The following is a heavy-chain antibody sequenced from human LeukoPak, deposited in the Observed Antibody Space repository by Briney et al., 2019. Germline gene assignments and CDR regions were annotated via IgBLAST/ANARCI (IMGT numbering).Heavy chain of an antibody. Sequence: PSETLSLTCGVSGGSISSYYWNWIRQPPGKGLEWIGNIHYSGSTNYNPSLKSRVTISVDTSKNQFSLKLSSVTAADTAVYYCAKSGNIYYMDVWGKGTTVTVSS. D-gene: IGHD3-3*01. J-gene: IGHJ6*03. V-gene: IGHV4-59*01. CDR1: GGSISSYY. CDR2: IHYSGST. CDR3: AKSGNIYYMDV.